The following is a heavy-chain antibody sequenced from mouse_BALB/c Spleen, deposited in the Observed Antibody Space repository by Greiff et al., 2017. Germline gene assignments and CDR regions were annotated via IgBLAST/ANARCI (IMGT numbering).Heavy chain of an antibody. Sequence: EVQLQQSGPELMKPGASVKISCKASGYSFTSYYMHWVKQSPGKSLEWIGYIDPFNGGTSYNQKFKGKATLTVDKSSSTAYMHLSSLTSEDSAVYYCARSQLGLRTLDYWGQGTSVTVSS. V-gene: IGHV1-28*01. J-gene: IGHJ4*01. CDR2: IDPFNGGT. CDR1: GYSFTSYY. D-gene: IGHD3-1*01. CDR3: ARSQLGLRTLDY.